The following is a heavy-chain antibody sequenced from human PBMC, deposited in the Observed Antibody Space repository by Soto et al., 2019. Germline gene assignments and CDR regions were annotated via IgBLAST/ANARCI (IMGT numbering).Heavy chain of an antibody. CDR2: ISYDGSNK. CDR3: GGEYYYYGMDV. CDR1: GFTFSSYA. J-gene: IGHJ6*02. Sequence: RRLSCAASGFTFSSYAMHWVRQAPGKGLEWVAVISYDGSNKYYADSVKGRFTISRDNSKNTLYLQMNSLRAEDTAVYYCGGEYYYYGMDVWGQGTTVTVSS. D-gene: IGHD3-10*01. V-gene: IGHV3-30-3*01.